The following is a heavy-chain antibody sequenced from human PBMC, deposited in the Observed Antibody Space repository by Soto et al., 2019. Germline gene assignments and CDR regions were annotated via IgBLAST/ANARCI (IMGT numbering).Heavy chain of an antibody. J-gene: IGHJ4*02. Sequence: VRLVESGGGSVKTGGSLRLSCAASGFTFSNTWMPWVRQAPGKWLEWVGRIKSKSDEGTSDYADPVKGRFIISRDDSENKIFLQMNSLKTEDTAVYYCTTYRRYDLFYGGQGVLVTVSS. V-gene: IGHV3-15*01. D-gene: IGHD3-9*01. CDR1: GFTFSNTW. CDR2: IKSKSDEGTS. CDR3: TTYRRYDLFY.